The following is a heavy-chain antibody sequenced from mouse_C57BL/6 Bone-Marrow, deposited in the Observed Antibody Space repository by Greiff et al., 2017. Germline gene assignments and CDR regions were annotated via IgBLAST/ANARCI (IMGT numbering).Heavy chain of an antibody. CDR3: ARADDHYYAMDY. CDR1: GFTFSSYA. V-gene: IGHV5-4*03. Sequence: EVKLMESGGGLVKPGGSLKLSCAASGFTFSSYAMSWVRQTPEKRLEWVATISDGGSYTYYPDNVKGRFTISRDNAKNNLYLQMSHLKSEDTAMYYCARADDHYYAMDYWGQGTSVTVSS. J-gene: IGHJ4*01. CDR2: ISDGGSYT. D-gene: IGHD2-3*01.